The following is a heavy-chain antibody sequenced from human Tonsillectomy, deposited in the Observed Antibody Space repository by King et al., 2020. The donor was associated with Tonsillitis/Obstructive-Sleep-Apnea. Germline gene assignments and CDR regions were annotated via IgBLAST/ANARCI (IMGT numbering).Heavy chain of an antibody. V-gene: IGHV3-23*04. Sequence: VQLVESGGGLVQPGGSLRLSCAASGFTFTTYAFTWVRQAPGKGLEWVARISDSGQSTFYGDSVRGRFTLSRDNSNNTVYLQMNSLRAEDTALYYCVKHPRRAFGEFFPYYMDVWGKGTTVTVSS. CDR1: GFTFTTYA. CDR3: VKHPRRAFGEFFPYYMDV. J-gene: IGHJ6*03. CDR2: ISDSGQST. D-gene: IGHD3-10*01.